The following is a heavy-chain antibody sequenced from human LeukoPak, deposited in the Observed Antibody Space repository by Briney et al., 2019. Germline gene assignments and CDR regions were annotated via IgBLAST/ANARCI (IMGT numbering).Heavy chain of an antibody. CDR1: GYTFTSYG. D-gene: IGHD1-7*01. V-gene: IGHV1-18*01. J-gene: IGHJ4*02. CDR2: ISAYNGNT. CDR3: ARTTGITGTTPLDY. Sequence: GASVKVSCKASGYTFTSYGISWVRQTPGQGLEWMGWISAYNGNTNYAQKLQGRVTMTTDTSTSTAYMELRSLRCDDTAVYYCARTTGITGTTPLDYWGQGTLVTVSS.